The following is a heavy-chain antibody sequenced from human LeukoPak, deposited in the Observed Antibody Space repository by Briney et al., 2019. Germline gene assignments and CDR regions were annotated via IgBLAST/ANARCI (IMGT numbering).Heavy chain of an antibody. V-gene: IGHV3-23*01. CDR2: IGYTGDST. Sequence: PGGSLRLSCAASGFTFSSYAMNWVRQAPGKGLEWVSGIGYTGDSTFYADSVKGRFTVSRDSSKNTLFLHMNSLRDEDTAVYYCARDGGSSGYHDALDIWGQGTMVTVSA. CDR1: GFTFSSYA. CDR3: ARDGGSSGYHDALDI. D-gene: IGHD3-22*01. J-gene: IGHJ3*02.